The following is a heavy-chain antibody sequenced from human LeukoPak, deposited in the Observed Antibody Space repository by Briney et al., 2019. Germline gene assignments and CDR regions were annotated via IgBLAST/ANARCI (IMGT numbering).Heavy chain of an antibody. CDR1: GFTFSSYS. CDR2: ISSSSSTI. V-gene: IGHV3-48*02. CDR3: AREKYNWNYPRWGYYYGMDV. J-gene: IGHJ6*02. D-gene: IGHD1-7*01. Sequence: GGSLRLSCAASGFTFSSYSMNWVRQAPGKGLEWVSYISSSSSTIYYADSVKGRFTISRDNAKNSLYLQMNSLRDEDTAVYYCAREKYNWNYPRWGYYYGMDVWGQGTTVTVSS.